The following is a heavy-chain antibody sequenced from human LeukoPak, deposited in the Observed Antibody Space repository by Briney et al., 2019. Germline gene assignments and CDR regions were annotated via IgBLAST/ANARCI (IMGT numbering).Heavy chain of an antibody. CDR2: IHYSRTT. Sequence: PSETLSLTCTVSGVSIFSYYWNWIRQPPGQGLEWIGYIHYSRTTNYNPSLKSRVSISTDTSKSQFSLKLTSATAADTAIYYCATGRSIRYFDYWGQGTLLSVSS. V-gene: IGHV4-59*08. CDR1: GVSIFSYY. J-gene: IGHJ4*02. D-gene: IGHD3-9*01. CDR3: ATGRSIRYFDY.